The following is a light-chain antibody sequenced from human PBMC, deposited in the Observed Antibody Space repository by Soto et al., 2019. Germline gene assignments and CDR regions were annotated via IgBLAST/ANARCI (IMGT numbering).Light chain of an antibody. CDR2: GAS. V-gene: IGKV3-15*01. CDR1: QPLNNN. Sequence: IMMTQSPATLSVSPGDRATLSCRAGQPLNNNVAWYQHKPGQAPRLLIYGASTRATGISARFSGSGSGTEFTLTISSLQSEDFAVYYCQQYEKWPPSITFGQGTRLEIK. CDR3: QQYEKWPPSIT. J-gene: IGKJ5*01.